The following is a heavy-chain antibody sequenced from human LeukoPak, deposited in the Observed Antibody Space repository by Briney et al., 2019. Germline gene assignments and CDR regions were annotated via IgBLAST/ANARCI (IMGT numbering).Heavy chain of an antibody. J-gene: IGHJ4*02. D-gene: IGHD5-24*01. Sequence: SETLSLTCTVSGGSVSSGTYYWSWIWQPPGKGLEWIGYIYYSGSTNYNPSLKSRVTISVDTSKNQFSLKLSSVTAADTAVYYCAREGRWLPSYWGQGTLVTVSS. CDR1: GGSVSSGTYY. V-gene: IGHV4-61*01. CDR3: AREGRWLPSY. CDR2: IYYSGST.